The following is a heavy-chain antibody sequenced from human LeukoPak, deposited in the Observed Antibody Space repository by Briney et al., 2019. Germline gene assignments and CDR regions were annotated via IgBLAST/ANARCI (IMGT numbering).Heavy chain of an antibody. CDR3: ARHIVGAQGVVYAFDI. D-gene: IGHD2-15*01. CDR2: INPSGGST. V-gene: IGHV1-46*01. CDR1: GYTFTGYY. J-gene: IGHJ3*02. Sequence: GASVKVSCKASGYTFTGYYMHWVRQAPGQGLEWMGIINPSGGSTSYAQKFQGRVTMTTDTSTSTAYMELRSLRSDDTAVYYCARHIVGAQGVVYAFDIWGQGTMVTVSS.